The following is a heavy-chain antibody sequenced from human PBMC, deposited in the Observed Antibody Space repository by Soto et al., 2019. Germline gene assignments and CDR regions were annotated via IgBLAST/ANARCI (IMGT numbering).Heavy chain of an antibody. CDR1: GGSISSYY. D-gene: IGHD3-3*01. J-gene: IGHJ4*02. CDR3: ARGSGYLFPYFDY. Sequence: PSETLSLTCTVSGGSISSYYWSWIRQPPGKGLEWIGYIYYSGSTNYNPSLKSRVTISVDTSKNQFSLKLSSVTAADTAVYYCARGSGYLFPYFDYWGQGTLVTVSS. CDR2: IYYSGST. V-gene: IGHV4-59*01.